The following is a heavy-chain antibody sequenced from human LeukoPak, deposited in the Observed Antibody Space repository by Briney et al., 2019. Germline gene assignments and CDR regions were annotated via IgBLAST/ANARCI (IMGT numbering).Heavy chain of an antibody. CDR2: IYYSGST. D-gene: IGHD3-22*01. V-gene: IGHV4-31*03. CDR3: ARESDYYDSSGYSKIFDY. CDR1: GGSVSSSSYY. J-gene: IGHJ4*02. Sequence: PSETLSLTCTVSGGSVSSSSYYWSWIRQHPGKGLEWIGYIYYSGSTYYNPSLKSRVTISVDTSKNQFSLKLSSVTAADTAVYYCARESDYYDSSGYSKIFDYWGQGTLVTVSS.